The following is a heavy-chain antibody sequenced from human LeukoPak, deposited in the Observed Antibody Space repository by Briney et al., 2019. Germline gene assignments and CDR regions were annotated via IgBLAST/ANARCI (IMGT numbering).Heavy chain of an antibody. V-gene: IGHV4-34*01. CDR2: INHSGST. Sequence: PSETLSLTCAVYGGSFSGYYWSWIRQPPGKGLEWIGEINHSGSTNYNPSLKSRVTISVDTSKNQFSLKLSSVTAADTAVYYCAREPGRGYSYGLDYWGQGTLVTVSS. J-gene: IGHJ4*02. CDR1: GGSFSGYY. D-gene: IGHD5-18*01. CDR3: AREPGRGYSYGLDY.